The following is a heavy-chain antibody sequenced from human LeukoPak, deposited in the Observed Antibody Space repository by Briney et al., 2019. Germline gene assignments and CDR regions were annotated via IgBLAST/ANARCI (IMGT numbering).Heavy chain of an antibody. CDR3: AKAASGNWNDVSDY. D-gene: IGHD1-20*01. V-gene: IGHV3-23*01. Sequence: GGSLRLSCAASGFTFSTYAMSWVRQAPGKGLEWVSAISGRGVSTSYADSVRGRFTISRDNSKNTLYLQMNSLRAEDTDVYYCAKAASGNWNDVSDYWGQGTLVTVSS. CDR1: GFTFSTYA. CDR2: ISGRGVST. J-gene: IGHJ4*02.